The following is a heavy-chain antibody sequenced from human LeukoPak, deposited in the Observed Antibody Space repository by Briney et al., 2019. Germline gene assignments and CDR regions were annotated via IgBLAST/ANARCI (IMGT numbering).Heavy chain of an antibody. V-gene: IGHV3-30*04. CDR3: ARDWDSSSWYPSYYYYGMDV. Sequence: PGRSLRLSCAASGFTFSSYAMHWVRQAPGKGLEWVAVISYDGSNKYYADSVKGRFTISRDNSKNTLYLQMNSLRAEDTAVYYCARDWDSSSWYPSYYYYGMDVWGHGTTVTVSS. CDR2: ISYDGSNK. D-gene: IGHD6-13*01. J-gene: IGHJ6*02. CDR1: GFTFSSYA.